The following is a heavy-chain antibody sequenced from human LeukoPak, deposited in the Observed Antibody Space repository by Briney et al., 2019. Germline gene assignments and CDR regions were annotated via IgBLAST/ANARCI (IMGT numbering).Heavy chain of an antibody. CDR3: ARDDYDSSGDFILGFDY. V-gene: IGHV3-21*01. D-gene: IGHD3-22*01. J-gene: IGHJ4*02. CDR2: ISSSSSYI. Sequence: GGSLRLYCAASGFTFSSYSMNWVRQAPGKGLEWVSSISSSSSYIYYADSVKGRFTIYRDNAKNSLYLQMNSLRAEDTSVYYCARDDYDSSGDFILGFDYWGQGTLVTVSS. CDR1: GFTFSSYS.